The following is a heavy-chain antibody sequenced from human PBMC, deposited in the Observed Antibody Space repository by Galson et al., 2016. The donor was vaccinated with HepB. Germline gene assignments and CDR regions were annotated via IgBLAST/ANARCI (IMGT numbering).Heavy chain of an antibody. CDR1: GFTFSSYG. Sequence: SLRLSCAASGFTFSSYGMHWVRQAPGKGLEWVAVIAYDGSNKYYADSVKGRFTISRGNSKNTLYLQMNSLRAEDTAVYYCAKDIRSYGLFGRFDYWGQGTLVTVSS. D-gene: IGHD5-18*01. CDR2: IAYDGSNK. CDR3: AKDIRSYGLFGRFDY. V-gene: IGHV3-30*18. J-gene: IGHJ4*02.